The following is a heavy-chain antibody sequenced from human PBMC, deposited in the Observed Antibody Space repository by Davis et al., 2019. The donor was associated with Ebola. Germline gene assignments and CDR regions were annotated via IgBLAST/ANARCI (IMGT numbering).Heavy chain of an antibody. CDR1: GYTFTSYY. D-gene: IGHD3-10*01. CDR3: ARGYGSGSTSSYYYYSMDV. J-gene: IGHJ6*02. V-gene: IGHV1-46*01. Sequence: ASVKVSCKASGYTFTSYYMHWVRQAPGQGLEWMGIINPSGGSTSYAQKFQGRVTMTRDTSTSTVYMELSSLRYDDTAVDYCARGYGSGSTSSYYYYSMDVWGQGTTVTVSS. CDR2: INPSGGST.